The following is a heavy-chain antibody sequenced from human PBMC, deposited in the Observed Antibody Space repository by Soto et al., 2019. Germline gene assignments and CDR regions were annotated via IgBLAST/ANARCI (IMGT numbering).Heavy chain of an antibody. CDR1: GFTFGSYW. CDR2: IKQDGSEK. Sequence: EVQLVESGGGLVQPGGSLRLSCAASGFTFGSYWLSWVRQAPGKGLEWVANIKQDGSEKYYVDSVKGRFTISRVNAKNSLYLQMNSLRAEDTAVYYCARVRTPFKYYFDYWGQGTLVTVSS. J-gene: IGHJ4*02. CDR3: ARVRTPFKYYFDY. V-gene: IGHV3-7*01.